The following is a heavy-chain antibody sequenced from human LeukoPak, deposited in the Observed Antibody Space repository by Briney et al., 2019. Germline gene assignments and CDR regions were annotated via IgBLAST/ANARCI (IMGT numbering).Heavy chain of an antibody. V-gene: IGHV1-46*01. CDR3: ARDSWFRLGLGTHYYMDI. Sequence: AASVKVSCKASGYSFTNYYINWVRQAPGQGLEWMGMINPSGGSTSYAEKFQGRVTITRDMSTSTVYMELSSLRSEDTAVYHCARDSWFRLGLGTHYYMDIWGKGTTVTVSS. CDR2: INPSGGST. D-gene: IGHD1-1*01. CDR1: GYSFTNYY. J-gene: IGHJ6*03.